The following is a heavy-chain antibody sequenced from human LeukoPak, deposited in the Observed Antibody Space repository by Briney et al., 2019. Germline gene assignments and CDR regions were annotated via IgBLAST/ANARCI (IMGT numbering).Heavy chain of an antibody. J-gene: IGHJ4*02. Sequence: GGSLRLSCAASGFTFSSYAMNWVRHAPGKGLEWVSGISDSGGRTYYADSVKGRFTISRDNAKNSLYLQMNSLRAEDTAVYYCASVRDGYNYYYWGQGTLVTVSS. V-gene: IGHV3-23*01. CDR2: ISDSGGRT. D-gene: IGHD5-24*01. CDR1: GFTFSSYA. CDR3: ASVRDGYNYYY.